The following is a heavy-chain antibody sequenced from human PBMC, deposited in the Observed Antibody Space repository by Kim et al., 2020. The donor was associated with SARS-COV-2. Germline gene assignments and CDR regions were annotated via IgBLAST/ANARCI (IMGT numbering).Heavy chain of an antibody. V-gene: IGHV1-18*01. CDR1: GYTFTSYG. CDR2: ISAYNGNT. CDR3: ARAITTIVVVTDDAFDI. J-gene: IGHJ3*02. Sequence: ASVKVSCKASGYTFTSYGISWVRQAPGQGLEWMGWISAYNGNTNYAQKLQGRVTMTTDTSTSTAYMELRSLRSDDTAVYYCARAITTIVVVTDDAFDIWGQGTMVTVSS. D-gene: IGHD3-22*01.